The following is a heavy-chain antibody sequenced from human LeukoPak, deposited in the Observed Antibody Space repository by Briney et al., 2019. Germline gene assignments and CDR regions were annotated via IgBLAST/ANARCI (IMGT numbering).Heavy chain of an antibody. CDR1: GFSFSTYG. J-gene: IGHJ4*02. V-gene: IGHV3-30*18. CDR3: AKEVGTFTPDY. Sequence: GGSLSLSCAASGFSFSTYGIHWVRQAPGKGLEWVTVISYDGSDKYYADSVKGRFTISRDNSRNTLYLQMNSLRVEDTAVYYCAKEVGTFTPDYWGQGTLVTVSS. CDR2: ISYDGSDK. D-gene: IGHD1-26*01.